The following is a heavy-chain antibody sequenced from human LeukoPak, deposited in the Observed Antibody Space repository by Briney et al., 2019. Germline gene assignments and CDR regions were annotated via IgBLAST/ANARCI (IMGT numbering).Heavy chain of an antibody. J-gene: IGHJ5*02. D-gene: IGHD3-10*01. CDR3: VRAGVT. Sequence: SETLSLTSVVSVGSLTSNNWWTWVRQPPGKGLEWIGEIYHSGNTNYNPSLKSRVTISVDTSKNQFSLKLSSVTAADTAVYYCVRAGVTWGQGALVTVSS. CDR2: IYHSGNT. V-gene: IGHV4-4*02. CDR1: VGSLTSNNW.